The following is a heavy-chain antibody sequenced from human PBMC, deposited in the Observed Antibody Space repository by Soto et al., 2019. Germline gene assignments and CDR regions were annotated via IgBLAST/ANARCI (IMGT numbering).Heavy chain of an antibody. Sequence: GGSLGVGCAASVFTFNNAWMSWVGQAPGTGLEWLGRIKSKTDGGTTDYAAPVKGRFTISRDDSKNTLFLQMNSLKTEDTAVYYCATEINWNTGFFGYWGQGTMVTVSS. J-gene: IGHJ4*02. D-gene: IGHD1-20*01. CDR1: VFTFNNAW. V-gene: IGHV3-15*01. CDR3: ATEINWNTGFFGY. CDR2: IKSKTDGGTT.